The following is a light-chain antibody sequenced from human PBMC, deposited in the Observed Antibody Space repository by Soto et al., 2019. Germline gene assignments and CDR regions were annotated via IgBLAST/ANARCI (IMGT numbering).Light chain of an antibody. CDR1: ESINSRY. CDR2: GAS. CDR3: HQYGNSPRT. V-gene: IGKV3-20*01. J-gene: IGKJ1*01. Sequence: EIVLTQSPGTLSLSPGERAALSCRASESINSRYLAWYQQKPGQAPRLLISGASTRSTGIPDRFSGSESGTDFTLTISRLEPEDFAFYYCHQYGNSPRTFGQGTKVEIK.